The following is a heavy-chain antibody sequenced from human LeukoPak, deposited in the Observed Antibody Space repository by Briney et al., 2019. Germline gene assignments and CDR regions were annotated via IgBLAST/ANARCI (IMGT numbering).Heavy chain of an antibody. V-gene: IGHV3-30-3*01. Sequence: PGRSLRLSCAASGFTFSRYPMHWVRQAPGKGLEWVAVTSSDLNVKLYADSVKGRFTISRDNSRSTLYLQMNSLRPEDTAIYYCAREGYYGSGSPPSLYFDYWGQGTLVTVSS. CDR3: AREGYYGSGSPPSLYFDY. CDR2: TSSDLNVK. CDR1: GFTFSRYP. J-gene: IGHJ4*02. D-gene: IGHD3-10*01.